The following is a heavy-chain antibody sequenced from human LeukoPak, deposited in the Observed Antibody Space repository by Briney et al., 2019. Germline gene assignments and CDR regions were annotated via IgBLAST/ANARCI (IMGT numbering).Heavy chain of an antibody. D-gene: IGHD3-3*01. J-gene: IGHJ2*01. V-gene: IGHV3-7*03. CDR3: ARAEWSNWYFDL. CDR2: IKQDGSEK. Sequence: PGGSLRLSCAASGFTFSTYWMNWVRQAPGKGLEWVANIKQDGSEKYYVDPVKGRFTLSRDSAKNSLYLQMNSLRAEDTAVYYCARAEWSNWYFDLWGRGTLVTVSS. CDR1: GFTFSTYW.